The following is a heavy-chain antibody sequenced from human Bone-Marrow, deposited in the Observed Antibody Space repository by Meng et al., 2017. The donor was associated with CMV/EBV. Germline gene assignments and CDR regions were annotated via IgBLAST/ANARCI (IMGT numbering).Heavy chain of an antibody. CDR1: GGIFNMYA. D-gene: IGHD5-24*01. V-gene: IGHV1-69*12. CDR2: IIPAFRSA. J-gene: IGHJ4*02. CDR3: ARAGRGGYESSFDY. Sequence: QVQLVQSGAEVKNPGSSVKVSCKASGGIFNMYAISWVRQAPGQGLEWMGGIIPAFRSANYAQRFQGSVTITADESTNTVYMEMSSLRSEDTAVYYCARAGRGGYESSFDYWGQGTLVTVSS.